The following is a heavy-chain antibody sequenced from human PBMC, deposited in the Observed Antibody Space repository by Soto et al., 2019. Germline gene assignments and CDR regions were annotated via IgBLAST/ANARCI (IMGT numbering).Heavy chain of an antibody. CDR3: ARVTTFYDILTSSYALNYFDY. D-gene: IGHD3-9*01. Sequence: GGSLRLSCAASGFSVTSNYMTWVRQAPGKGLEGVSVIYAGGNTYYPDSVKGRFTISSDNSKNTLFLQMNNLRAEDTAVYYCARVTTFYDILTSSYALNYFDYWGQGTRVTVSS. CDR1: GFSVTSNY. CDR2: IYAGGNT. V-gene: IGHV3-53*01. J-gene: IGHJ4*02.